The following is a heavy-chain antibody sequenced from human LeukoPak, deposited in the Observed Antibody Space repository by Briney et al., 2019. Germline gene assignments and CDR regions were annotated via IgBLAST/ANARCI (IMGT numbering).Heavy chain of an antibody. CDR1: GFTISSYW. J-gene: IGHJ4*02. D-gene: IGHD5-24*01. CDR3: ARGQMAGADY. Sequence: GGSLRLSCAASGFTISSYWMSWVRQAPGRGLEWVANIKQDGSEKYYVDSVKGRFTISRDNAKNSLYLQMNSLRAEDTAVYYCARGQMAGADYWGQGTLVTVSS. V-gene: IGHV3-7*01. CDR2: IKQDGSEK.